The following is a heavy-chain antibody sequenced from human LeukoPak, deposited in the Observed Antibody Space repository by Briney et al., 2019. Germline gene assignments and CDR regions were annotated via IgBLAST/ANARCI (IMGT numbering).Heavy chain of an antibody. J-gene: IGHJ4*02. D-gene: IGHD1-1*01. CDR3: ARDWKANSFDY. V-gene: IGHV3-33*01. CDR1: GFTFTTYG. Sequence: GRSLRLSCAASGFTFTTYGMHWVRQAPGKGLEWVAFIYYDGSNIYYADYVKGRFAISRDISKNTMYLQMDSLRAEDTAIYYCARDWKANSFDYWGQGTLVTVSS. CDR2: IYYDGSNI.